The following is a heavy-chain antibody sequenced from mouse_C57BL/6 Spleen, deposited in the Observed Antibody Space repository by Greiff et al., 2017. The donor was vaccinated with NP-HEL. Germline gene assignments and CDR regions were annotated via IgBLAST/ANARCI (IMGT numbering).Heavy chain of an antibody. J-gene: IGHJ2*01. V-gene: IGHV1-81*01. CDR2: IYPRSGNT. D-gene: IGHD2-3*01. Sequence: VQRVESGAELARPGASVKLSCKASGYTFTSYGISWVKQRTGQGLEWIGEIYPRSGNTYYNEKFKGKATLTADKSSSTAYMELRSLTSEDSAVYFCARRIYDGYPHYWGQGTTLTVSS. CDR3: ARRIYDGYPHY. CDR1: GYTFTSYG.